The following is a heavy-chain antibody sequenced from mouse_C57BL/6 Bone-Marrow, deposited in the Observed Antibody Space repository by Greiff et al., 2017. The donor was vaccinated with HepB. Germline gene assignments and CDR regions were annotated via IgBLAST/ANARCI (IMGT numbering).Heavy chain of an antibody. CDR1: GFTFSDYY. J-gene: IGHJ4*01. CDR3: ARHYYGSSYYYYAMDY. Sequence: EVMLVESGGGLVQPGGSLKLSCAASGFTFSDYYMYWVRQTPEKRLEWVAYISNGGGSTYYPDTVKGRFTISRDNAKNTLYLQMSRLKSEDTAMYYCARHYYGSSYYYYAMDYWGQGTSVTVSS. D-gene: IGHD1-1*01. V-gene: IGHV5-12*01. CDR2: ISNGGGST.